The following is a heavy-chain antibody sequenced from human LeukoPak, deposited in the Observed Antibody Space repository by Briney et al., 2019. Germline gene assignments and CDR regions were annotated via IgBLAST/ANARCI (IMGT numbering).Heavy chain of an antibody. CDR2: IYYSGST. J-gene: IGHJ6*03. Sequence: SETLSLTCTVSGGSITNNAYYWAWIRQPPGKGLESIGSIYYSGSTHYNPSLKSRLTISVDTSKNQFSLKLSSVTAADTAVYYCARNETTGLQRTPYYHSYVDVWGKGTTVTVSS. CDR1: GGSITNNAYY. CDR3: ARNETTGLQRTPYYHSYVDV. V-gene: IGHV4-39*01. D-gene: IGHD4-11*01.